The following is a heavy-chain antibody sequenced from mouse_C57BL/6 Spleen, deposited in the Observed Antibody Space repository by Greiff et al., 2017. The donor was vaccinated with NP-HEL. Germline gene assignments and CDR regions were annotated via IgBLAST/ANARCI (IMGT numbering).Heavy chain of an antibody. D-gene: IGHD1-1*01. V-gene: IGHV1-69*01. CDR3: ARMYYGSSYYYAMDY. J-gene: IGHJ4*01. Sequence: QVHVKQPGAELVMPGASVKLSCKASGYTFTSYWMHWVKQRPGQGLEWIGEIDPSDSYTNYNQKFKGKSTLTVDKSSSTAYMQLSSLTSEDSAVYYCARMYYGSSYYYAMDYWGQGTSVTVSS. CDR2: IDPSDSYT. CDR1: GYTFTSYW.